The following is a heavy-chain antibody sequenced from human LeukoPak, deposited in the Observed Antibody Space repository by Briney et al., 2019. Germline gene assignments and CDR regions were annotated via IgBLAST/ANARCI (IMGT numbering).Heavy chain of an antibody. J-gene: IGHJ4*02. CDR3: ARVPGSLSPFDY. D-gene: IGHD1-26*01. V-gene: IGHV3-74*01. Sequence: GGSLRLSCVASEFTFSKYWMHWVRQARGKGLVSVSRINNDGSRTTYADSVKGRFTISRDNAKNTLYLQMNSLRAEDTAVYYCARVPGSLSPFDYWGQGILVTVSS. CDR1: EFTFSKYW. CDR2: INNDGSRT.